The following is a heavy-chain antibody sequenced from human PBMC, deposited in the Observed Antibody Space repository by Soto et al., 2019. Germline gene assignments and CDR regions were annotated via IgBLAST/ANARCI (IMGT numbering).Heavy chain of an antibody. V-gene: IGHV5-10-1*01. D-gene: IGHD3-3*01. CDR1: GYSFTSYW. Sequence: GESLKISCKGSGYSFTSYWISWVRQMPGKGLEWMGRIDPSDSYTNYSPSFQGHVTISADKSISTAYLQWSSLKASDTAMYYCAKADYDFWSGPWFDPWGQGTLVTVSS. J-gene: IGHJ5*02. CDR3: AKADYDFWSGPWFDP. CDR2: IDPSDSYT.